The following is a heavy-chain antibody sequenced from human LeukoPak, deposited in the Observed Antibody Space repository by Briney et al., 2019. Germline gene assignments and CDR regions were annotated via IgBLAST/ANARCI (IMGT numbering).Heavy chain of an antibody. CDR1: GFTFSSYA. J-gene: IGHJ4*02. D-gene: IGHD2-2*01. Sequence: GGSLRLSCAASGFTFSSYAMHWVRQAPGEGLEWVAVISYDGSNKYYADSVKGRFTISRDNSKNTLYLQMNSLRAEDTAVYYCARDLGVPAAITYDYWGQGTLVTVSS. CDR3: ARDLGVPAAITYDY. CDR2: ISYDGSNK. V-gene: IGHV3-30-3*01.